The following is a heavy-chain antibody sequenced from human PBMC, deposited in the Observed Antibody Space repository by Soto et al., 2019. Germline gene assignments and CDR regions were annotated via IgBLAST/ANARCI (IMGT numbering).Heavy chain of an antibody. J-gene: IGHJ6*02. D-gene: IGHD3-3*01. V-gene: IGHV1-69*13. CDR1: GGTFSSYA. Sequence: ASVKVSCKASGGTFSSYAISWVRQAPGQGLEWMGGIIPIFGTANYAQKFQGRVTITADESTSTAYMELSSLRSEDTAVYYCARDRIFGVVGRYYYYGMDVWCQGTTVTVSS. CDR3: ARDRIFGVVGRYYYYGMDV. CDR2: IIPIFGTA.